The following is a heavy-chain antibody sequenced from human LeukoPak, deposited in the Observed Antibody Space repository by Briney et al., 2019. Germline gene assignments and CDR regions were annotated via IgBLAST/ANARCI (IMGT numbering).Heavy chain of an antibody. CDR3: ARGRDRDGYNYVAFDY. CDR1: GGSISSGGYY. V-gene: IGHV4-31*03. Sequence: PSQTLSLTCTVSGGSISSGGYYWSWIRQYPGKGLEWIGYIYYSGSTYYNPSLKSRVTISVDTSKNQFSLKLSSVTAADTAVYYCARGRDRDGYNYVAFDYWGQGTLVTVSS. J-gene: IGHJ4*02. D-gene: IGHD5-24*01. CDR2: IYYSGST.